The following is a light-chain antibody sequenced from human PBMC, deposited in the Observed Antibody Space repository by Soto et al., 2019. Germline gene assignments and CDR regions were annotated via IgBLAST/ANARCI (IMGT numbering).Light chain of an antibody. J-gene: IGKJ4*01. CDR1: QGISSA. CDR2: DAS. Sequence: AIQLTQSPSSLSASVGDRVTITCRASQGISSALAWYQQKPGKPPNLLIYDASTLESGGPSRFSGSGTGTXXXXTXSSLQPEDFATYWCQQFDSYPLTFGGGTKVEIK. V-gene: IGKV1-13*02. CDR3: QQFDSYPLT.